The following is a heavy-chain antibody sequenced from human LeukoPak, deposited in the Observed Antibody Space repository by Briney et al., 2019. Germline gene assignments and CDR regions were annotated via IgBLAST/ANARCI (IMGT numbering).Heavy chain of an antibody. J-gene: IGHJ4*02. CDR3: VSFYETY. D-gene: IGHD2/OR15-2a*01. Sequence: GGSLRLSCAASGNYWMHWVRQAPGKGLVWVSHINSDGSWTSYADSVKGRFTISKNNAKNTVYLQMNSLRAEDTAVYYCVSFYETYWGRGTLVTVSS. CDR1: GNYW. CDR2: INSDGSWT. V-gene: IGHV3-74*01.